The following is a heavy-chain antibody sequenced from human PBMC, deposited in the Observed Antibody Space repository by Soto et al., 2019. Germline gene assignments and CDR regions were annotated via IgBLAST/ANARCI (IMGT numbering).Heavy chain of an antibody. V-gene: IGHV3-48*01. CDR2: ISSSSSTI. CDR3: ARARSQFDI. CDR1: GFTFSSYS. Sequence: GWSLRLSCAASGFTFSSYSMNWVRQAPGKGLEWVSYISSSSSTIYYADSVKGRFTISRDNAKNSLYLQMNRLRAEDTAVYYCARARSQFDIWGQGTIVTVS. J-gene: IGHJ3*02.